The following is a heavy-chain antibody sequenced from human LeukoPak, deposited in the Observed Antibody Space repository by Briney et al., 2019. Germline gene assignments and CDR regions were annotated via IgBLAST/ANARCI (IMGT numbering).Heavy chain of an antibody. D-gene: IGHD6-13*01. J-gene: IGHJ4*02. V-gene: IGHV4-4*07. CDR3: ARGTSRKGIAAAGRFDY. Sequence: SETLSLTCTVSGFSISTYYWSWFRQPAGKGLEWIGRIYTSGSTNYNPSLKSRVTISVDTSKNQFSLKLSSVTAADTAVYYCARGTSRKGIAAAGRFDYWGQGTLVTVSS. CDR2: IYTSGST. CDR1: GFSISTYY.